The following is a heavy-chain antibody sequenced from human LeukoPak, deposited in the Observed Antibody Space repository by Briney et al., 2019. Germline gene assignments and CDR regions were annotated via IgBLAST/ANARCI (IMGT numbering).Heavy chain of an antibody. CDR3: AKPKDNSLYCFDY. V-gene: IGHV3-23*01. CDR2: ISGSGGST. CDR1: AFXFRSYA. Sequence: PGGSLRLSCAASAFXFRSYAISWVRQAGGKGPEWVSAISGSGGSTYYADSVKGRFTISRDNSKNTLYLQMSSLRAEDTAVYYCAKPKDNSLYCFDYWGQGTLVTVSS. D-gene: IGHD1-20*01. J-gene: IGHJ4*02.